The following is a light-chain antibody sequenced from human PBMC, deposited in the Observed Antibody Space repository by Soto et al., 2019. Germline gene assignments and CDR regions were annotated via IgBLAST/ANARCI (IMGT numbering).Light chain of an antibody. J-gene: IGLJ1*01. Sequence: QSVLTQPPSVSGAPGQRVTISCTGSSSNIGGGYDVHWYQQLPGTAPKLLIYGNNNRPSGVPDRFSGSKSGTSASLAITGLQAEDEADYYCQSNDSNLSGSVFGTGTKLTVL. V-gene: IGLV1-40*01. CDR1: SSNIGGGYD. CDR2: GNN. CDR3: QSNDSNLSGSV.